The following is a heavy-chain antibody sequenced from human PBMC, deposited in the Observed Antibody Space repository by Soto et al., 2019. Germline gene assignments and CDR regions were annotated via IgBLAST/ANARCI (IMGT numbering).Heavy chain of an antibody. V-gene: IGHV1-2*02. D-gene: IGHD2-2*03. CDR3: AREAYSASFGYVTNPNWFDP. J-gene: IGHJ5*02. CDR2: INSSNGGT. CDR1: GYSFSHYF. Sequence: ASVKVSCKASGYSFSHYFMHWVRQVPGQGLEWMGWINSSNGGTKYSQKFQGRLTMTTDTSTSTAYMELSRLTSDDTAIYYCAREAYSASFGYVTNPNWFDPWGQGTQVTVSS.